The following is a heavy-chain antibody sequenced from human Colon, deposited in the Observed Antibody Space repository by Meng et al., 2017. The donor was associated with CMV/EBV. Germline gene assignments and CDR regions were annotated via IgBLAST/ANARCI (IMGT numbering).Heavy chain of an antibody. Sequence: SETLSLTCNVSGYSIGSGFYWAWIRQPPGKGLEWIAQIYHTETTLYNPSLKTRVTMSVDTSKNQFPLTLTAVTAAAPAVYYCSRQARDWGPGTLVTVSS. CDR3: SRQARD. CDR2: IYHTETT. V-gene: IGHV4-38-2*02. CDR1: GYSIGSGFY. J-gene: IGHJ4*02.